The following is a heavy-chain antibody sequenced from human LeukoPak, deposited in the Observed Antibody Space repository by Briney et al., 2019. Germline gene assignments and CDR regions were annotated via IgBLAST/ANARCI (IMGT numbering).Heavy chain of an antibody. CDR3: ARNDWNDPWFDP. D-gene: IGHD1-1*01. CDR1: GYTFTGYY. Sequence: ASVKVSCKASGYTFTGYYIHWVRQAPGQGLEWMGWLNPKSGGTNYAQNFQGRVTMTRDTIINTAYMELSRLRSDDTAVYYCARNDWNDPWFDPWGRGTLVTVSS. V-gene: IGHV1-2*02. CDR2: LNPKSGGT. J-gene: IGHJ5*02.